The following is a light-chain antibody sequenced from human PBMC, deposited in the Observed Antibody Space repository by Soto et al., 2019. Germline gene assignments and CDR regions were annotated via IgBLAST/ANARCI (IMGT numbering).Light chain of an antibody. CDR1: SSDVGGYNY. CDR3: TSYASSNNLV. CDR2: KVS. V-gene: IGLV2-8*01. Sequence: QSALTQPPSASGSPGQSVTISCTGTSSDVGGYNYVSWYQQHPGKAPKLMIYKVSKRPSGVPDRFSGSKSGNAASLTVAGLKAEDEAYYYCTSYASSNNLVFGVGTKVTVL. J-gene: IGLJ2*01.